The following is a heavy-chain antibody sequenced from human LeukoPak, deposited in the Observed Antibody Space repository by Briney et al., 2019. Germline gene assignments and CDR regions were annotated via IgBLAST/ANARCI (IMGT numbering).Heavy chain of an antibody. CDR1: GGTFSSYA. CDR2: IIPIFGTA. CDR3: ARARGYYDSSGYLRGYYFDY. Sequence: SVKVSCKASGGTFSSYAISWVRQAPGQGLEWMGGIIPIFGTANYAQKFQGRVTITTDESTSTAYMELSSLRSEDTAVYYCARARGYYDSSGYLRGYYFDYWGQGTLVTVSS. J-gene: IGHJ4*02. D-gene: IGHD3-22*01. V-gene: IGHV1-69*05.